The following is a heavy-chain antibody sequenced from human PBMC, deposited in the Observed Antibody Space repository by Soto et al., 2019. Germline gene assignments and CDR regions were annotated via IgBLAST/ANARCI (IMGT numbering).Heavy chain of an antibody. CDR2: IYWDDDE. V-gene: IGHV2-5*02. CDR1: GISLSTSGMG. J-gene: IGHJ6*04. CDR3: LHVKMDV. Sequence: QITLKESGPTLVKPTQTLTLTCTFSGISLSTSGMGVGWIRPPPGKALEWLALIYWDDDERDSPSLKSRLTITKDTSKNQVVLTMPNMDPVDTATYYRLHVKMDVWGEGTTVTVSS.